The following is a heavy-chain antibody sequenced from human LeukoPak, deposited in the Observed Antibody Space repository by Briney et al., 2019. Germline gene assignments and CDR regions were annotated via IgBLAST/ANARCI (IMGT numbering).Heavy chain of an antibody. Sequence: ASETLSLTCTVSGGSISSGSHHWGWFRQSPGKGLEWIGSLYYSRTTYYNPSLNSRVTISVVTSKNQFSLQLNSVTAADTAVYYCARHDGRGGNTMGALDSWGQGPLVTVSS. CDR1: GGSISSGSHH. D-gene: IGHD3-3*01. V-gene: IGHV4-39*01. CDR3: ARHDGRGGNTMGALDS. CDR2: LYYSRTT. J-gene: IGHJ4*02.